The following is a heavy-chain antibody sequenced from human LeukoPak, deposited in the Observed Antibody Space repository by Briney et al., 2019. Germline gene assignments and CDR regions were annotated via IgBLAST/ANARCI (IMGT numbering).Heavy chain of an antibody. CDR1: GFTFDDYG. D-gene: IGHD2-2*01. Sequence: GGSLRLSCAASGFTFDDYGMSWVRQAPGKGLEWVSGINWNGGSTGYADSVKGRFTISRDNAKNSLYLQMNSLRAEDTALYHCAREGLPYCSSTSCDGMDVWGQGTTVTVSS. CDR3: AREGLPYCSSTSCDGMDV. CDR2: INWNGGST. J-gene: IGHJ6*02. V-gene: IGHV3-20*01.